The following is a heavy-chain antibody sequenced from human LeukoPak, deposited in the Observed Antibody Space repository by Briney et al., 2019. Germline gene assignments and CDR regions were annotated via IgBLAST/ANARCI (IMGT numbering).Heavy chain of an antibody. CDR1: SGGDYY. V-gene: IGHV3-11*01. Sequence: SGGDYYWSWIRQAPGKGLEWLSYISSDSSIIYYADSVKGRFTISRGNAKISLYLQMTSLRAQDTAVYYGGYVDTEMATGDYGGQGALVTVS. J-gene: IGHJ4*02. CDR2: ISSDSSII. CDR3: GYVDTEMATGDY. D-gene: IGHD5-18*01.